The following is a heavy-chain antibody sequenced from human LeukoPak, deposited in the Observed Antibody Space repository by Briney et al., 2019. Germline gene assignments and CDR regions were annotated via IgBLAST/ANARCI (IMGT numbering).Heavy chain of an antibody. CDR2: LLYRGST. V-gene: IGHV4-59*12. CDR1: GASISDYY. D-gene: IGHD6-13*01. CDR3: ARGEAAAAADWYFDL. Sequence: PSETLSLTCNVSGASISDYYWSWVRQSPEKGLEWIVSLLYRGSTHYNPSLRSRVAISVDTSKNQFSLKLSSVTAADTAVYYCARGEAAAAADWYFDLWGRGTLVTVSP. J-gene: IGHJ2*01.